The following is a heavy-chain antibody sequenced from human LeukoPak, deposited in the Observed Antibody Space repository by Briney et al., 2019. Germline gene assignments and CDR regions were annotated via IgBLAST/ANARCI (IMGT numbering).Heavy chain of an antibody. CDR1: GLTFANAR. CDR3: STDRD. V-gene: IGHV3-15*05. Sequence: GGSLRLSCAASGLTFANARMNWVRQVPGKGLEWVGRIKGKPDGGTADYAASVMARFIISRDDSKNTVYLQMNSLREEDSGLYFCSTDRDWGQGTLVAVSS. J-gene: IGHJ4*02. CDR2: IKGKPDGGTA. D-gene: IGHD5-24*01.